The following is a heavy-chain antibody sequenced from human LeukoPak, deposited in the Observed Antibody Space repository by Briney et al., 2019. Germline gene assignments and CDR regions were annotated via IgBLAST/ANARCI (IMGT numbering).Heavy chain of an antibody. D-gene: IGHD2-2*01. V-gene: IGHV3-30*04. CDR3: ARDWGSIVAVPAAPENYFDY. CDR1: GFTFSSYA. J-gene: IGHJ4*02. CDR2: ISYDGSNK. Sequence: PGGSLRLSCAASGFTFSSYAMHWVRQAPGKGLEWVAVISYDGSNKYYADSVKGRFTISRDNSKNTLYLQMNSLRAEDTAVYYCARDWGSIVAVPAAPENYFDYWGQGTLVTVSS.